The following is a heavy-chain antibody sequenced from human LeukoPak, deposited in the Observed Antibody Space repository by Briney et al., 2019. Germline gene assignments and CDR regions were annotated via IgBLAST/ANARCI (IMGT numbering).Heavy chain of an antibody. CDR3: AKDKVNNRFGDIPVDY. CDR1: GFTFSSYA. Sequence: GGSLRLSCAASGFTFSSYAMSWVRQAPGKGLEWVSAISGSGGSTYYADSVKGRFTISRDNSKNTLYLQMNGLRAEDTAVYYCAKDKVNNRFGDIPVDYWGQGTLVTVSS. D-gene: IGHD3-10*01. J-gene: IGHJ4*02. V-gene: IGHV3-23*01. CDR2: ISGSGGST.